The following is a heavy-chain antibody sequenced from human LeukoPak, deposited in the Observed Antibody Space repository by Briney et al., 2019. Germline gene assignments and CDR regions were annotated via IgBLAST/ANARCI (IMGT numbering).Heavy chain of an antibody. D-gene: IGHD3-10*01. Sequence: GGSLRLSCTVSGFTFSTYAMHWVRQAPGKGLEWVAVISYDGSDKYYADSVEGRFDISRDNSKNTLYLQMNSLRTEDTAVYHRVKGSNYYGSGRFDFWGQGTLVTVSS. CDR3: VKGSNYYGSGRFDF. CDR2: ISYDGSDK. V-gene: IGHV3-30*09. J-gene: IGHJ4*02. CDR1: GFTFSTYA.